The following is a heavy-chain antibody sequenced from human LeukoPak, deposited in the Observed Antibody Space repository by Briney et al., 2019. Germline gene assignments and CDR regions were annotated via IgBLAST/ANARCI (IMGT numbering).Heavy chain of an antibody. J-gene: IGHJ4*02. CDR1: GFTFSGYS. V-gene: IGHV3-21*01. Sequence: GGSLRLSCAASGFTFSGYSMNWVRQAPGKGLEWVSSISASGGHIHYADSAKGRFTNSRDNAKNSLYLQMNSLRAEDTAVYYCARAEYSSSWSYVYYFDNWGQGTLVTVSS. CDR3: ARAEYSSSWSYVYYFDN. CDR2: ISASGGHI. D-gene: IGHD6-13*01.